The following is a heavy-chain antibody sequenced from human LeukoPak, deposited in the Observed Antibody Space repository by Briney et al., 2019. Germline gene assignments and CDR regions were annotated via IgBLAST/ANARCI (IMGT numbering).Heavy chain of an antibody. J-gene: IGHJ6*02. CDR1: GFTFSSYG. D-gene: IGHD4-17*01. CDR3: ARGGGYGDYDYYYYGMDV. CDR2: IWYDGSNK. V-gene: IGHV3-33*01. Sequence: GGSLRLSCAASGFTFSSYGMHWVRQAPGKGLEWVVVIWYDGSNKYYADSVKGRFTISRDNSKNTLYLQMNSLRAEDTAVYYCARGGGYGDYDYYYYGMDVWGQGTTVTVSS.